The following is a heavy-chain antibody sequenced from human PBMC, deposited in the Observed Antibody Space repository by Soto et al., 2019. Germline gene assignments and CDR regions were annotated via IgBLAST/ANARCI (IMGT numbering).Heavy chain of an antibody. D-gene: IGHD3-16*02. CDR2: IYYSGST. V-gene: IGHV4-31*03. CDR3: ACDVWGSYRYYFDY. J-gene: IGHJ4*02. Sequence: QVQLQESGPGLVKPSQTLSLTCTVSGGSISSGGYYWSWIRQHPGKGLEWIGYIYYSGSTYYNPALERRVTHSVATSKIPVSLKLSSVAAADTAVYYCACDVWGSYRYYFDYWGQGTLVTVSS. CDR1: GGSISSGGYY.